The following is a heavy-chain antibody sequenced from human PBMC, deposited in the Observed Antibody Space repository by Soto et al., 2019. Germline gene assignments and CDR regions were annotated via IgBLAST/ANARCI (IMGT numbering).Heavy chain of an antibody. CDR1: GFTFSSYG. V-gene: IGHV3-30*18. Sequence: GGSLRLSCAASGFTFSSYGMHWVRQAPGKGLEWVAVISYDGSNKYYADSVKGRFTISRDNSKNTLFLQMNGPRAEDTAVYYCAKVTKRAAAGRYEYYKYGMDVWGQGTTVTVSS. J-gene: IGHJ6*02. CDR2: ISYDGSNK. D-gene: IGHD6-13*01. CDR3: AKVTKRAAAGRYEYYKYGMDV.